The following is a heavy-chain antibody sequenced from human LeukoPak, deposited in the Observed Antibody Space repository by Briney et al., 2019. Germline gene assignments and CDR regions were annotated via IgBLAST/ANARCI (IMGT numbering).Heavy chain of an antibody. Sequence: VASVKVSCKASGCTFSSYTISWVRQAPGQGLEWMGRIIPILGIANYAQKFQGRVTITADKSTSTAYMELSSLRSEDTAVYYCARVCPDCTNGVCLDYWGQGTLVTVSS. CDR2: IIPILGIA. D-gene: IGHD2-8*01. V-gene: IGHV1-69*02. CDR3: ARVCPDCTNGVCLDY. CDR1: GCTFSSYT. J-gene: IGHJ4*02.